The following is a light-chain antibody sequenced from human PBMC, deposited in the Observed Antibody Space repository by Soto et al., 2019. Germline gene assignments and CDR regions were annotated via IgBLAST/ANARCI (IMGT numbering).Light chain of an antibody. CDR3: MQALQTPRT. CDR1: QSLLHSNGYNY. V-gene: IGKV2-28*01. CDR2: LGS. J-gene: IGKJ1*01. Sequence: DIVMTQSPLSLPVTPGEPASISCRSSQSLLHSNGYNYLDWYLQKPGQSPQLLIYLGSNRASGVTDRFSGSGSGTDFTLKISRVEAEDVGVYYCMQALQTPRTFGQVTKVVIK.